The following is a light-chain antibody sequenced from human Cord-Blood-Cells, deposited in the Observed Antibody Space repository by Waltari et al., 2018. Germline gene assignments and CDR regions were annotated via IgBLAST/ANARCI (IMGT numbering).Light chain of an antibody. V-gene: IGLV3-1*01. CDR1: KLGDKY. J-gene: IGLJ3*02. Sequence: SYELTQPPSVSVSPGQSASITCSGDKLGDKYACWYQQKPGQSPVLGIYQDSKRHSGIPERFAGSNSGNTATLTISGTQAMDEADYYCQAWDSSTWVFGGGTKLTVL. CDR3: QAWDSSTWV. CDR2: QDS.